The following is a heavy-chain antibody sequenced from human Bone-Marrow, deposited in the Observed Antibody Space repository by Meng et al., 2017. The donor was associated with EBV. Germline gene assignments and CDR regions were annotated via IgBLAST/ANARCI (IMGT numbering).Heavy chain of an antibody. V-gene: IGHV2-5*02. Sequence: QHTQHDSGPVKMAPTQSLTVTWPFCWYSPSTEGVAVGWIRQPVGKALERLALIYWDDDNGYSPSLRSRLTITKDTSKNQVVLTMIKMDPADTATYSCALRNRLLSVNWFDPWGQGTLVTVSS. CDR1: WYSPSTEGVA. CDR3: ALRNRLLSVNWFDP. D-gene: IGHD2-2*01. J-gene: IGHJ5*02. CDR2: IYWDDDN.